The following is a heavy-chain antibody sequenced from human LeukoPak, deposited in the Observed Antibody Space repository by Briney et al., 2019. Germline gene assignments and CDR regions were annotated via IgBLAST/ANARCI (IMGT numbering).Heavy chain of an antibody. J-gene: IGHJ4*02. CDR2: INADGSVT. CDR1: GISFSGSW. D-gene: IGHD2-2*01. Sequence: PGGSLRLSCVVSGISFSGSWMTWVRQAPGRGLESVANINADGSVTYFVDSVKGRFAISRDNANNSVFLQLKSLRAEDTAVYYCATGRLQPAHWGQGTLVTVSS. CDR3: ATGRLQPAH. V-gene: IGHV3-7*01.